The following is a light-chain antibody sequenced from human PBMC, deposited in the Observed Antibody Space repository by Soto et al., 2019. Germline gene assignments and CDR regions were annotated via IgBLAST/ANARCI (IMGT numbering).Light chain of an antibody. CDR1: QSVSSSY. Sequence: EIVLTQSPGTLSLSPGERATLSCRASQSVSSSYLAWYQQKPGQTPRLLIYGASSRATGIPDRCSGSGSGTDFTITISRLEPEDVAVYYCQQFGNSPYTFGQGTKLDIK. J-gene: IGKJ2*01. V-gene: IGKV3-20*01. CDR3: QQFGNSPYT. CDR2: GAS.